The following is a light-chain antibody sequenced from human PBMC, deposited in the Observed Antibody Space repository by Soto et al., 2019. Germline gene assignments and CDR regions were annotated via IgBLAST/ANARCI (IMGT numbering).Light chain of an antibody. CDR1: SSDVGVYNY. CDR2: DVS. J-gene: IGLJ2*01. V-gene: IGLV2-14*01. CDR3: SSYTSSSTLVV. Sequence: QSALTQPASVSGAPGQSITISCTGTSSDVGVYNYVSWYQQHPGKAPKLMIYDVSNRPSGVSNRFSGSKSGNTASLTISGLQAEDEADYYCSSYTSSSTLVVFGEGTKVTVL.